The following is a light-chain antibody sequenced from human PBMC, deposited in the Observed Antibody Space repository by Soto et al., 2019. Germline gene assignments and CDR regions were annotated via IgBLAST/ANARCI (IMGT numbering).Light chain of an antibody. V-gene: IGKV3-11*01. CDR1: QTISTY. J-gene: IGKJ5*01. CDR3: LQRSDWPIT. Sequence: EIVLPQSPPTLSLSPGESAALSCRVSQTISTYLAWYQQKPGQAPRLLIYDASTRATGIPARFSGSGSGTDFTLTISYLDPEDFAVYYCLQRSDWPITFGQGTRLEIK. CDR2: DAS.